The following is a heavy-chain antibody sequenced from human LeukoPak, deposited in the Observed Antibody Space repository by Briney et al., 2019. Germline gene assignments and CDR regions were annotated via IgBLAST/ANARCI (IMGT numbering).Heavy chain of an antibody. D-gene: IGHD3-16*01. CDR1: GYTFTSYS. CDR3: ARGGDKFDY. J-gene: IGHJ4*02. CDR2: ITTYNGNT. Sequence: ASVKVSCKTSGYTFTSYSISWVRQAPGQGLEWMGWITTYNGNTNYAQRFQGRVTMTTDTSTSTAYMELRSLRSDDTAVCCCARGGDKFDYWGQGTLVTVSS. V-gene: IGHV1-18*01.